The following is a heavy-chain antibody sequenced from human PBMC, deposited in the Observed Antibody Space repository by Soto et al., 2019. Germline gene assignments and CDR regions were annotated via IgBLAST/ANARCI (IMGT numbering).Heavy chain of an antibody. CDR3: ARTVVDDDFDI. CDR1: GYTFTRYY. V-gene: IGHV1-46*01. D-gene: IGHD2-21*01. J-gene: IGHJ3*02. CDR2: XNPSGXST. Sequence: GXSVKXSCKASGYTFTRYYMHWVRQAPGQGLEWMGIXNPSGXSTSYAQKLQGXVTMTRDTXTSTVYMELSSLRYEDKDVYYCARTVVDDDFDIWGQGTMVTV.